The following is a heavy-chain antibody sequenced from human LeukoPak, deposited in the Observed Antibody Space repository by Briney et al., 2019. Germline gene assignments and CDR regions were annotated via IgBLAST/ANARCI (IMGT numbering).Heavy chain of an antibody. Sequence: WESLRLSCAASGFTFSDYYMSWVRQAPGKGLQWVSQISGTGGATWYAGFARDRFTISRDNSKKTLYLQMSGLRVEDTAMYYCVKDPRDTYGTNWFVSWGQGTLLIVSS. CDR3: VKDPRDTYGTNWFVS. CDR1: GFTFSDYY. V-gene: IGHV3-23*01. J-gene: IGHJ5*01. CDR2: ISGTGGAT. D-gene: IGHD2-21*01.